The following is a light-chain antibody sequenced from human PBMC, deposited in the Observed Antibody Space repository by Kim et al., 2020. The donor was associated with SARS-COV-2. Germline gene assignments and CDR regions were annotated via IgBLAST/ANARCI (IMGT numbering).Light chain of an antibody. CDR1: SGHSSYI. CDR3: ETWDSNPPSWV. V-gene: IGLV4-60*03. J-gene: IGLJ3*02. Sequence: QLVLTQSSSASASLGSSVKLTCTLSSGHSSYIIAWHQQQPGKAPRYLMKLEGSGSYNKGSGVPDRFSGSSSGADRYLTISNLQSEDEADYYCETWDSNPPSWVFGGGTQLTVL. CDR2: LEGSGSY.